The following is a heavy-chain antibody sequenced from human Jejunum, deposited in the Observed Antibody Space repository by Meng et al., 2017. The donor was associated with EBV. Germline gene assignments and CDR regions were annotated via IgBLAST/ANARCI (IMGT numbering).Heavy chain of an antibody. CDR1: GFTFRSDR. Sequence: EVQLVESGGGLVKPGGSLRLSCVTSGFTFRSDRMNCVRQAPGKGLEWVSSISSRSSYIYYADSVKGRFTISTDNAKNSLYLQMNSLRAEDTAVYFCARDEDTRSWRGAFEQWGQVTLGSVSS. CDR3: ARDEDTRSWRGAFEQ. V-gene: IGHV3-21*01. J-gene: IGHJ4*02. D-gene: IGHD6-13*01. CDR2: ISSRSSYI.